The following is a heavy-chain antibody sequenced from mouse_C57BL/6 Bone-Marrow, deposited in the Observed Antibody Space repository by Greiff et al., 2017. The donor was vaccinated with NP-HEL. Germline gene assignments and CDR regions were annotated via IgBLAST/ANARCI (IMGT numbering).Heavy chain of an antibody. Sequence: QVQLQQPGAELVKPGASVKMSCKASGYTFTSYWITWVKQRPGQGLAWIGDIYPGSGSTNYNEKFKSKATLTVDTSSSTAYMQLSSLTSEDSAVYYCARSDYGSSSWFAYWGQGTLVTVSA. V-gene: IGHV1-55*01. J-gene: IGHJ3*01. D-gene: IGHD1-1*01. CDR1: GYTFTSYW. CDR3: ARSDYGSSSWFAY. CDR2: IYPGSGST.